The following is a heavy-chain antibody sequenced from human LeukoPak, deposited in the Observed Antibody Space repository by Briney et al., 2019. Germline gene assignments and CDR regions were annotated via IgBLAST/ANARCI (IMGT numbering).Heavy chain of an antibody. CDR3: ATHTVVLEY. Sequence: GGSLRLSCAASGFMFSSYSMNWVRQAPGKGLEWVSSISGSSTYIYYADAVKGRFTISRDNAKDSLYLQMNSLRAEDTAVYYCATHTVVLEYWGQGALVTVSS. CDR2: ISGSSTYI. V-gene: IGHV3-21*01. D-gene: IGHD2-2*01. CDR1: GFMFSSYS. J-gene: IGHJ4*02.